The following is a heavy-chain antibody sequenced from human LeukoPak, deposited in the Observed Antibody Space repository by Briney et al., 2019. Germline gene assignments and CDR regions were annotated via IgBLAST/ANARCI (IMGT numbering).Heavy chain of an antibody. J-gene: IGHJ1*01. CDR1: GFTFSTYG. CDR2: MSYDGSNQ. D-gene: IGHD2-15*01. Sequence: PGGSLRLSCAASGFTFSTYGMHWVRQAPGKGLEWVAFMSYDGSNQNHVDSVKGRFTISRDNSKNTLYLQMNSLRAEDTAVYYCAKGPEESLVVAAHAEYFQHWGQGTLVTVSS. CDR3: AKGPEESLVVAAHAEYFQH. V-gene: IGHV3-30*18.